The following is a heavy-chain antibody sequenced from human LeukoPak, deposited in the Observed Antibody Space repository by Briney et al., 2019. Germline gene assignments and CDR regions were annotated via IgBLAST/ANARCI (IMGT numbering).Heavy chain of an antibody. D-gene: IGHD2-15*01. V-gene: IGHV3-9*01. J-gene: IGHJ6*03. CDR3: AKDDKVVGYYYYYMDV. Sequence: GGSLSLSCAASGFTFDDYAMHWVRQAPGKGLEWVSGISWNSSSIGYADSVKGRFTISRDNAKNSLYRQMNSLRAEDTALYYCAKDDKVVGYYYYYMDVWGKGTTVTVSS. CDR2: ISWNSSSI. CDR1: GFTFDDYA.